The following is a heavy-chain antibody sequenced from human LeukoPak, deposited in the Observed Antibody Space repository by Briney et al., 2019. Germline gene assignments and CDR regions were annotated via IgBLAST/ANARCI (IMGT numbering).Heavy chain of an antibody. CDR2: ISSSGSTI. CDR1: GFTFSSYE. J-gene: IGHJ4*02. Sequence: GGSLRLSCAAPGFTFSSYEMNWVRQAPGKGLEWVSYISSSGSTIYYADSVKGRFTISRDNAKNSLYLQMNSLRAEDTAVYYCARGTDYGDLTDYWGQGTLVTVSS. D-gene: IGHD4-17*01. V-gene: IGHV3-48*03. CDR3: ARGTDYGDLTDY.